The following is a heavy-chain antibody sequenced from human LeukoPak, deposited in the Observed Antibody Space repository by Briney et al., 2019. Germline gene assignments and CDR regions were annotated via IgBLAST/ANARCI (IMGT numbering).Heavy chain of an antibody. D-gene: IGHD2-15*01. J-gene: IGHJ4*02. V-gene: IGHV4-59*08. CDR1: GGSISSYF. Sequence: TSETLSLTCTVSGGSISSYFWSWIRQPPGKGLEWIGYIYSTGSTNYNPSLRGRVTISVDTSKNQFSLKLRSVTAADTAVYYCARHPQYCSGGSCYSFDYWGQGTLVTVSS. CDR3: ARHPQYCSGGSCYSFDY. CDR2: IYSTGST.